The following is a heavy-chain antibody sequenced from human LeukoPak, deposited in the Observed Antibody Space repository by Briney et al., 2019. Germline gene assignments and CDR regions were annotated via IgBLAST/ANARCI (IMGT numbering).Heavy chain of an antibody. V-gene: IGHV3-21*01. CDR1: GFTFSAYS. CDR3: ARGGGYCGGDCYGIDY. CDR2: ISSSNTYI. J-gene: IGHJ4*02. D-gene: IGHD2-21*01. Sequence: PGGSLRLSCAASGFTFSAYSMNWVRQAPGKGLEWVSSISSSNTYIYYADSVKGRFTISRDNAKNSLYLQMNSLGDEDMAVYYCARGGGYCGGDCYGIDYWGQGTLVTVSS.